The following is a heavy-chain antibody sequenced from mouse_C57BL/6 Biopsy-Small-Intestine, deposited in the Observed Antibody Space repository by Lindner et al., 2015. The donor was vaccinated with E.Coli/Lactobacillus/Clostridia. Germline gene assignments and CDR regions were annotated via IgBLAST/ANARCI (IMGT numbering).Heavy chain of an antibody. CDR3: ARHGDGYWFDY. CDR1: GFSFNQPMV. V-gene: IGHV2-6-1*01. J-gene: IGHJ2*01. CDR2: IWSDGST. D-gene: IGHD2-3*01. Sequence: VQLQESGPGLVXPSQSLSITCTVSGFSFNQPMVYTGVRQPPGKGLEWLVVIWSDGSTTYNSALKSRLSISKDNSKSQVFLKMNSLQTDDTAMYYCARHGDGYWFDYWGQGTTLTVSS.